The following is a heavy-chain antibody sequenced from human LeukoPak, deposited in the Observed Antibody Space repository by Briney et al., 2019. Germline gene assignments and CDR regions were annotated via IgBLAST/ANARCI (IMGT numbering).Heavy chain of an antibody. D-gene: IGHD2-15*01. Sequence: GGSLRLSCAASGFIFDDYAMHWVRQVPGKGLEWVSSISWNSDSKTYADAVKGRFTISRDNAKNSLLLQMNGLRVEDTALYYCAKVGSGGSWYYFDYWGQGTLVTVSS. CDR3: AKVGSGGSWYYFDY. V-gene: IGHV3-9*01. CDR2: ISWNSDSK. CDR1: GFIFDDYA. J-gene: IGHJ4*02.